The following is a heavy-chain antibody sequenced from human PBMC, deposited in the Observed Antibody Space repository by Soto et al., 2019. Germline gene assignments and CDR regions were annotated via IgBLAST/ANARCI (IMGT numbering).Heavy chain of an antibody. CDR2: IKSDGSDT. V-gene: IGHV3-74*01. CDR1: GFTFSSYW. Sequence: EVQLVESGGGLLQPGGSLRLSCAASGFTFSSYWMYWVRQAPGKGLVWVSRIKSDGSDTYYADSVKGRFTISRDNAKNTLYLQMNSLRAEDTAVYYCARGNYGMDVWGQGTTVTVSS. J-gene: IGHJ6*02. CDR3: ARGNYGMDV.